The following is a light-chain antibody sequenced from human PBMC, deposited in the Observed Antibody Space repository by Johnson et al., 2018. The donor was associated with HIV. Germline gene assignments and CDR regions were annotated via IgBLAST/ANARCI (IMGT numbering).Light chain of an antibody. CDR1: ALPKKY. J-gene: IGLJ1*01. CDR3: GAWDNSLSGGLFV. Sequence: VLTQPPSVSVSLGQMARITCSGEALPKKYAYWYQQKPGQFPVLVIYKDSERPSGIPERFSGSKSGTSATPGITGLQTGDEADYYCGAWDNSLSGGLFVFGTGTKVTVL. CDR2: KDS. V-gene: IGLV3-16*01.